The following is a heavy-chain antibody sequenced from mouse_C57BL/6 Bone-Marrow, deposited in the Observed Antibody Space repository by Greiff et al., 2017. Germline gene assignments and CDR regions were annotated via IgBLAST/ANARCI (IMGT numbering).Heavy chain of an antibody. CDR3: ARWDGSLAD. CDR1: GFTFTDYY. Sequence: EVKLVESGGGLVQPGGSLSLSCAASGFTFTDYYMSWVRQPPGKALEWLCFIRNKANGYTTEYSASVKGRFTISRDTSKSILYLQMNALGAEDGATYSCARWDGSLADWGQGTLVTVSA. V-gene: IGHV7-3*01. J-gene: IGHJ3*01. CDR2: IRNKANGYTT. D-gene: IGHD1-1*01.